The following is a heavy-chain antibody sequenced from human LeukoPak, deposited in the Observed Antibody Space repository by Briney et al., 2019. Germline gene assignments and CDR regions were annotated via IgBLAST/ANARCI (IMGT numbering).Heavy chain of an antibody. Sequence: ASVKVSCKASGYTFTSYDINWVRQATGQGLEWMGWMNPNSGNTGYAQKFQGRVTMTRNTSISTAYMELSSLRSEDTAVYYCARQIIAAGKNYYGMDVWGQGTTVTVSS. CDR1: GYTFTSYD. D-gene: IGHD6-13*01. J-gene: IGHJ6*02. CDR3: ARQIIAAGKNYYGMDV. CDR2: MNPNSGNT. V-gene: IGHV1-8*01.